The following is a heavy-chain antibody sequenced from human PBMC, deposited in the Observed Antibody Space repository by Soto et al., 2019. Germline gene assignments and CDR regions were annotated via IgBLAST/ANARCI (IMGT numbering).Heavy chain of an antibody. J-gene: IGHJ5*02. CDR3: VREDRHRFDP. Sequence: EVQLVESGGGLVQPGGSLRLSCAASGFMFSPYWMSWVRQNPGKGLEWVATISAGASDKFYVDSVKGRFTISRDDAKNSLYLQMNSLRDEDTAVYYCVREDRHRFDPWGQGTLVTVSS. CDR1: GFMFSPYW. V-gene: IGHV3-7*01. CDR2: ISAGASDK.